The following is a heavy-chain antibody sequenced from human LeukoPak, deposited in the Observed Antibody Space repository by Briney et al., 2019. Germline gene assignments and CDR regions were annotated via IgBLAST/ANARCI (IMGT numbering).Heavy chain of an antibody. Sequence: PSETLSPTCAVYGESLSGFYWNWIRQPPGKGLEWIGEINQSGSANYNPSLESRVTVSVDNFKSHFSLRLTFVTAADTGVYYCARGRSSGSGHLNYWGQGTLVTVSS. V-gene: IGHV4-34*01. D-gene: IGHD6-19*01. J-gene: IGHJ4*02. CDR1: GESLSGFY. CDR2: INQSGSA. CDR3: ARGRSSGSGHLNY.